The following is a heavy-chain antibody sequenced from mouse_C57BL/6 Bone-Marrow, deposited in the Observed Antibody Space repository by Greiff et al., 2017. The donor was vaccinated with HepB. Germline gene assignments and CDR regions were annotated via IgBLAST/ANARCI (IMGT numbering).Heavy chain of an antibody. V-gene: IGHV1-81*01. J-gene: IGHJ2*01. CDR3: ARPGGDGSSLFDY. CDR2: IYPRSGNT. D-gene: IGHD1-1*01. Sequence: ESGAELARPGASVKLSCKASGYTFTSYGISWVKQRTGQGLGWIGEIYPRSGNTYYNEKFKGKATLTADKSSSTAYMELRSLTSEDSAVYFCARPGGDGSSLFDYWGQGTTLTVSS. CDR1: GYTFTSYG.